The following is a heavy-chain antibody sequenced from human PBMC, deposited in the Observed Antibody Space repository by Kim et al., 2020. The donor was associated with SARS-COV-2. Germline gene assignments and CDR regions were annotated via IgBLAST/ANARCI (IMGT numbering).Heavy chain of an antibody. CDR3: ARDKAAAGTFGFDY. J-gene: IGHJ4*02. Sequence: NPSLKSRVTISVDTSKNQCSLKLSSVTAADTAVYYCARDKAAAGTFGFDYWGQGTLVTVSS. V-gene: IGHV4-59*01. D-gene: IGHD6-13*01.